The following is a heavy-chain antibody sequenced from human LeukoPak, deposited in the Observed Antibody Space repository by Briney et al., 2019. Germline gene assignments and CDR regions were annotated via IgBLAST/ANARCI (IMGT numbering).Heavy chain of an antibody. D-gene: IGHD4-23*01. CDR1: GGSFSGYY. V-gene: IGHV4-59*01. CDR2: IYYSGST. CDR3: ARFGLGNSGTFDY. J-gene: IGHJ4*02. Sequence: SETLSLTCAVYGGSFSGYYWSWIRQPPGKGLEWLGYIYYSGSTNYNPSLKSRVTISVDTSKNQFSLKLSSVTAADTAVYYCARFGLGNSGTFDYWGQGTLVTVSS.